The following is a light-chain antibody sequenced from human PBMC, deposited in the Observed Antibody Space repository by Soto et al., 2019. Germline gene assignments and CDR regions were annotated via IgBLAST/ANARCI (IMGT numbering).Light chain of an antibody. V-gene: IGLV2-14*01. CDR2: DVS. CDR3: SSYTPSGFV. CDR1: SSDVGGYNY. J-gene: IGLJ1*01. Sequence: QSALTQPASVSGSPGQSITISFTGTSSDVGGYNYVSWFQQHPGKAPKLMIYDVSARPSGVSNRFSGSKSGNTASLTISGLQAEDEADYYCSSYTPSGFVFGPGTKVTVL.